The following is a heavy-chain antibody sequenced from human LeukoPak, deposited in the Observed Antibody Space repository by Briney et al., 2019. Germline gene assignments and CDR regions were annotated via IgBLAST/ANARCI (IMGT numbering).Heavy chain of an antibody. J-gene: IGHJ4*02. CDR3: AKDLQGSSWYSPDQ. V-gene: IGHV3-23*01. Sequence: GGSLRLSCAASGFTFSGYAMTWVRQGPGKGLEWVSIISGNGGSTYYADSVKGRFTISRDNSKNTLYLQMNSLRAEDTAIYYCAKDLQGSSWYSPDQWGQGTLVTVSS. D-gene: IGHD6-13*01. CDR1: GFTFSGYA. CDR2: ISGNGGST.